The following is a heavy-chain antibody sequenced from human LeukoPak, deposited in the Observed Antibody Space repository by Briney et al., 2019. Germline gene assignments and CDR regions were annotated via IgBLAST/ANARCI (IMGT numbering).Heavy chain of an antibody. CDR3: AREKYCSGGSCYRVGDDAFDI. D-gene: IGHD2-15*01. Sequence: GASVKVSCKASGGTFSSYAISWVRQAPGQGLEWMGGIIPIFGTANYAQKFQGRVTITADESTSTAYMELSSLRSEDTAVYYCAREKYCSGGSCYRVGDDAFDIWGQGTMVTVSS. V-gene: IGHV1-69*13. CDR1: GGTFSSYA. CDR2: IIPIFGTA. J-gene: IGHJ3*02.